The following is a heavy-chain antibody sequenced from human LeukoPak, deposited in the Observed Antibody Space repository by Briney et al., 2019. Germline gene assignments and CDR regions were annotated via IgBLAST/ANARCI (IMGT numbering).Heavy chain of an antibody. D-gene: IGHD6-13*01. CDR2: ISGSGGST. J-gene: IGHJ4*02. CDR3: AKEVAATFDY. CDR1: AFTFGDYA. V-gene: IGHV3-23*01. Sequence: GGSLRLSCTASAFTFGDYAMTWFRQAPGKGLEWVSAISGSGGSTYYADSVKGRFTISRDNSKNTLYLQMNSLRAEDTAVYYCAKEVAATFDYWGQGTLVTVSS.